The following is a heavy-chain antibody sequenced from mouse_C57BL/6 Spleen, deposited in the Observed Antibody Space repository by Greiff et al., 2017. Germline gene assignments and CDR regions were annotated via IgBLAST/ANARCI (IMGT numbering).Heavy chain of an antibody. CDR1: GYTFTSYW. CDR2: IDPSDSYT. V-gene: IGHV1-50*01. Sequence: QVQLQQPGAELVKPGASVKLSCKASGYTFTSYWMQWVKQRPGQGLEWIGEIDPSDSYTNYNQKFKGEATLTVDTSSSTAYMQLSSLTSEDSAVYYCARGYYYGRNYFDYWGQGTTLTVSS. J-gene: IGHJ2*01. D-gene: IGHD1-1*01. CDR3: ARGYYYGRNYFDY.